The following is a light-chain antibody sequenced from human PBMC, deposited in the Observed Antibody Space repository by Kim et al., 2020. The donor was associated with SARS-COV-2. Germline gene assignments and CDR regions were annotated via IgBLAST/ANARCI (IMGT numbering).Light chain of an antibody. V-gene: IGLV4-69*01. Sequence: QPVLTQSPSASASLGAPVKLTCTLSSGHSSYAIAWHQQQPEKGPRYLMKLNSDGSHSKGDGIPDRFSGSSSGAERYLTISSLQSEDEADYYCQTWGTGGVFGGGTQVTVL. CDR1: SGHSSYA. CDR2: LNSDGSH. CDR3: QTWGTGGV. J-gene: IGLJ3*02.